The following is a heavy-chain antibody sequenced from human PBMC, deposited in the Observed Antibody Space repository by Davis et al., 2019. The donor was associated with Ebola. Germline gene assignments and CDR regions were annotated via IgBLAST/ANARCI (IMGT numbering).Heavy chain of an antibody. J-gene: IGHJ6*02. CDR1: GGSFSTYY. CDR2: IYYSGTT. Sequence: MPSETLSPTCTVSGGSFSTYYWSWVRQPPGKGLEWVGYIYYSGTTHYNPSLRGRVTISVDTSKNQFSLKLSSVTAADTAVYYCARGNYGDYIVLYYYNMDVWGQGTTVTVSS. CDR3: ARGNYGDYIVLYYYNMDV. D-gene: IGHD4-17*01. V-gene: IGHV4-59*01.